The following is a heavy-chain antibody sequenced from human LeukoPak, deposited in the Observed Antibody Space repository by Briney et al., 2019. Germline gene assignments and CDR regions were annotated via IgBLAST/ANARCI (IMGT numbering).Heavy chain of an antibody. CDR2: IRSKANSYAT. Sequence: GGSLRLSYADSGFTFSGSAMHWVRQASGKGLEWVGRIRSKANSYATAYAASVKGRFTISRDDSKNTAYLQMNSLKTEDTAVYYCTIQVVADRSGSHYYYMDVWGKGTTVTISS. CDR3: TIQVVADRSGSHYYYMDV. CDR1: GFTFSGSA. J-gene: IGHJ6*03. D-gene: IGHD3-10*01. V-gene: IGHV3-73*01.